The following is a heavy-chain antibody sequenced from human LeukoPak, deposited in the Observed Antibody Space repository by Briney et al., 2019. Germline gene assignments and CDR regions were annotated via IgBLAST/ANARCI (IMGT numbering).Heavy chain of an antibody. D-gene: IGHD2-2*01. CDR3: ARGGYCNSSSCYVID. CDR1: GFSFSSYS. V-gene: IGHV3-21*01. CDR2: ISKSNAYI. Sequence: KPGGSLRLSCAASGFSFSSYSMSWVRLTPGKGLEWVSSISKSNAYIYYADSVKGRFTLSRDNGKNSLYLQMNSLRAEDTAVYYCARGGYCNSSSCYVIDWGQGTPVTVSS. J-gene: IGHJ4*02.